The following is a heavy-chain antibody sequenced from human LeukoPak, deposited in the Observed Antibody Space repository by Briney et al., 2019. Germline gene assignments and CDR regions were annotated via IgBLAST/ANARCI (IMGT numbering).Heavy chain of an antibody. D-gene: IGHD2-15*01. CDR1: GFTFSSYG. Sequence: GGSLRLSCAASGFTFSSYGMSWVRQAPGKGLEWVSAISGSGGSTYYADSVKGRFTISRDNSKNTLYLQMNSLRAEDTAVYYWAKADIGAVVAATGERVNWFDPWGQGTLVTVSS. V-gene: IGHV3-23*01. CDR3: AKADIGAVVAATGERVNWFDP. CDR2: ISGSGGST. J-gene: IGHJ5*02.